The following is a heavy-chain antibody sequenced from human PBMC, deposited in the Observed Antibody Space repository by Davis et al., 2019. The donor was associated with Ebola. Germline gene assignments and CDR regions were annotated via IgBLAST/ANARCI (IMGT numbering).Heavy chain of an antibody. CDR2: IWYDGSNK. Sequence: GGSLRLSCAASGFTFSSYWMHWVRQAPGKGLEWVAVIWYDGSNKYYADSVKGRFTISRDNSKNTLYLRMNSLRAEDTAVYYCARDDEDWNDVLYYYGMDVWGQGTTVTVSS. CDR3: ARDDEDWNDVLYYYGMDV. CDR1: GFTFSSYW. J-gene: IGHJ6*02. D-gene: IGHD1-1*01. V-gene: IGHV3-33*08.